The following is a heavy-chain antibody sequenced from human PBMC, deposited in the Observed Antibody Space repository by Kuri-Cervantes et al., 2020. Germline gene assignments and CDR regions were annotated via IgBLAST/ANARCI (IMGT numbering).Heavy chain of an antibody. Sequence: GETLKISCAASGFTFSSYAMSWVRQAPGKGLEWVANIKQDGSEKYYVDSVKVRFTISRDNAKNSLYLQMNSLRAEDTAVYYCARVTTPARRDQWFRYYYYYMDVWGKGTTVTVSS. CDR1: GFTFSSYA. D-gene: IGHD3-22*01. CDR3: ARVTTPARRDQWFRYYYYYMDV. V-gene: IGHV3-7*01. CDR2: IKQDGSEK. J-gene: IGHJ6*03.